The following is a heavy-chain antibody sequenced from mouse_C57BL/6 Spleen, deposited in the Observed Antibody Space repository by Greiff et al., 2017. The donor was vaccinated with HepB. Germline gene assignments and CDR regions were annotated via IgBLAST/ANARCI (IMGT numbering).Heavy chain of an antibody. CDR2: ISSGSSTI. Sequence: EVQVVESGGGLVKPGGSLKLSCAASGFTFSDYGMHWVRQAPEKGLEWVAYISSGSSTIYYADTVKGRFTISRDNAKNTLFLQMTSLRSEDTAMYYCAKGSSYFDYWGQGTTLTGSS. CDR3: AKGSSYFDY. D-gene: IGHD1-1*01. CDR1: GFTFSDYG. V-gene: IGHV5-17*01. J-gene: IGHJ2*01.